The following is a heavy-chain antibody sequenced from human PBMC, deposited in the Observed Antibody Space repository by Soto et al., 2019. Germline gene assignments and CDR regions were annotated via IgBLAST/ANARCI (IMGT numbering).Heavy chain of an antibody. CDR3: ATAYCSGGSCYFDAFDI. CDR2: LDPEDGET. CDR1: GYTLTELS. D-gene: IGHD2-15*01. V-gene: IGHV1-24*01. Sequence: ASVKVSCKVSGYTLTELSMHWVRQAPGKGLEWMGGLDPEDGETIYAQKFQGRVTMTEDTSTDTAYMELGSLRSEDTAVYYCATAYCSGGSCYFDAFDIWGQGTMVTVSS. J-gene: IGHJ3*02.